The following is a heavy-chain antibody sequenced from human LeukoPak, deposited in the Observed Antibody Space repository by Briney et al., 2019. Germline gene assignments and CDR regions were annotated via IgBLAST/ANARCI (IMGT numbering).Heavy chain of an antibody. Sequence: GASVKVSCKASGGTFSTFGISWVRQAPGQGLEWMGWISAYNGNTNYAQKLQGRVTMTTDTSTSTAYMELRSLRSDDTAVYYCARKSGSYLALFDYWGQGTLVTVSS. CDR3: ARKSGSYLALFDY. CDR1: GGTFSTFG. CDR2: ISAYNGNT. V-gene: IGHV1-18*01. D-gene: IGHD1-26*01. J-gene: IGHJ4*02.